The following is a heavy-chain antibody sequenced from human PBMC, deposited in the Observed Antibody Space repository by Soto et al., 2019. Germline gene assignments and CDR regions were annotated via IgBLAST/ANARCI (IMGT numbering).Heavy chain of an antibody. CDR3: ARDGAVAGDSNFDY. J-gene: IGHJ4*02. CDR2: INAGNGNT. V-gene: IGHV1-3*01. Sequence: ASVKVACKASGYTFTSYAMHWVRQAPGQRLEWMGWINAGNGNTKYSQKFQGRVTITTDTSASTAYMELSSLRSEDTAVYYCARDGAVAGDSNFDYWGQRTLGTVSS. CDR1: GYTFTSYA. D-gene: IGHD6-19*01.